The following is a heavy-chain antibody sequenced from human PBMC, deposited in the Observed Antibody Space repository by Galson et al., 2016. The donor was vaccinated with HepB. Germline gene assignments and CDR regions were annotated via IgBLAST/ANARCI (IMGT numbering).Heavy chain of an antibody. V-gene: IGHV1-46*01. D-gene: IGHD4-17*01. CDR3: ARGPYGNVAGDY. J-gene: IGHJ4*02. CDR1: GYAFTTFY. CDR2: LNPSVGRT. Sequence: SVKVSCKASGYAFTTFYIHWMRQVPGQGFEWMGILNPSVGRTSYAKKFQDRITMTRDTPTSTVYMELSRLTSEDTAVYYCARGPYGNVAGDYWGQGTLVTVSS.